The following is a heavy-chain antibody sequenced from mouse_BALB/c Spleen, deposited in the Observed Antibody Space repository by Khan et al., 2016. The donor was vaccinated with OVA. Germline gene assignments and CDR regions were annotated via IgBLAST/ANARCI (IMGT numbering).Heavy chain of an antibody. V-gene: IGHV9-3-1*01. CDR1: GNTFTNFG. J-gene: IGHJ4*01. CDR3: ARPPYFSYVMVY. Sequence: QIQLVQSGPELKKPGETVKISCKTSGNTFTNFGINWVKQAPGKGLKWMGWINTYTGEPTYADVFKGRFAFSLETSASTAYLQINNLKNEDSATYCCARPPYFSYVMVYWGQGTSVTVSS. D-gene: IGHD2-10*01. CDR2: INTYTGEP.